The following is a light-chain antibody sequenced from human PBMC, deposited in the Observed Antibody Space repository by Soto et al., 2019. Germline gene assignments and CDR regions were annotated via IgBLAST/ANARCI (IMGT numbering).Light chain of an antibody. CDR2: RAS. J-gene: IGKJ1*01. CDR1: QSISNW. V-gene: IGKV1-5*03. Sequence: DIQMTQSPSTLSASVGDRVTITCRASQSISNWLAWYQQKPGKAPKLLISRASTLESGVPSRFSGSGSGTEFTLTISSLQPDDFATYYCQHYNSYSEAFGQGTKVDIK. CDR3: QHYNSYSEA.